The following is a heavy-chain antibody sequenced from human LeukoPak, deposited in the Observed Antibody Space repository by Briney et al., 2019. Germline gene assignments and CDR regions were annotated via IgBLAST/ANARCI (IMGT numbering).Heavy chain of an antibody. J-gene: IGHJ5*02. CDR1: GGSISGTSYY. V-gene: IGHV4-39*01. CDR2: IFYSGNT. CDR3: ARRVSYRNCFDP. D-gene: IGHD1-26*01. Sequence: SETLSLTRTVSGGSISGTSYYWGWIRQPPGKGLEWIGSIFYSGNTYYNPSLKSRVTISVDTSKNQFSLKLSSVTAADTAVYYCARRVSYRNCFDPWGQGTLVTVSS.